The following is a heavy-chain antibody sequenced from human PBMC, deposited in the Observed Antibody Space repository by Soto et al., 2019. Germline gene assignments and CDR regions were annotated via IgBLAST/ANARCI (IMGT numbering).Heavy chain of an antibody. D-gene: IGHD3-9*01. CDR3: ARNYYDILTGYYTSAFDI. V-gene: IGHV1-3*01. CDR1: GYTFTSYA. Sequence: ASVKVSCKASGYTFTSYAMHWVRQAPGQRLEWMGWINAGNGNTKYSQKFQGRVTITRDTSASTAYMELSSLRSEDTAVYYCARNYYDILTGYYTSAFDIWGQGTMVTVS. J-gene: IGHJ3*02. CDR2: INAGNGNT.